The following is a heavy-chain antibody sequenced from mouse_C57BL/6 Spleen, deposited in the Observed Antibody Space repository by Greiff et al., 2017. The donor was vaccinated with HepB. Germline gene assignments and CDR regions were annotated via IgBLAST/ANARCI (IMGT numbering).Heavy chain of an antibody. V-gene: IGHV3-6*01. CDR1: GYSITSGYY. Sequence: EVKLVESGPGLVKPSQSLSLTCSVTGYSITSGYYWNWIRQFPGNKLEWMGYISYDGSNNYNPSLKNRISITRDTSKNQFFLKLNSVTTEDTATYYCATEDYWGQGTTLTVSS. CDR2: ISYDGSN. J-gene: IGHJ2*01. CDR3: ATEDY.